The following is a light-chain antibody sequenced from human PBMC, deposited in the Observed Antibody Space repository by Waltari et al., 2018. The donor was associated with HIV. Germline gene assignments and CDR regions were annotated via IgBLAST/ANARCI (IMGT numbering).Light chain of an antibody. Sequence: DIVMTLSPLALPVTPAEPSSISCRSSQSLLRNGYNYLAWYLQKPGQSPELLIFLASNRASGVPDRFSGSGSGTDVTLHSSRVEGEDVGVYYCMQSLQSIPFGQETRLAIK. V-gene: IGKV2-28*01. CDR2: LAS. CDR3: MQSLQSIP. J-gene: IGKJ5*01. CDR1: QSLLRNGYNY.